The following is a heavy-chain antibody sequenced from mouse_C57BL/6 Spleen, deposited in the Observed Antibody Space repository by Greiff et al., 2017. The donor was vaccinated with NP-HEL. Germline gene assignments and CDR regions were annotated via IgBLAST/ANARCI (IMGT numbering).Heavy chain of an antibody. Sequence: EVKLVESAGGLVQPGSSMKLSCTASGFTFSDYYMAWVRQVPEKGLEWVANINYDGSSTYYLDSLKSRFIISRDNAKNILYLQMSRLKSEDTATYYCARGGGGRNWYFDVWGTGTTVTVSS. CDR1: GFTFSDYY. V-gene: IGHV5-16*01. J-gene: IGHJ1*03. CDR3: ARGGGGRNWYFDV. CDR2: INYDGSST.